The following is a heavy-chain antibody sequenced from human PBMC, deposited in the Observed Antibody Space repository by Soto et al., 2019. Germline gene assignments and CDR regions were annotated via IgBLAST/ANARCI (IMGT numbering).Heavy chain of an antibody. CDR2: IYSGGRT. D-gene: IGHD5-18*01. CDR1: GVTVSSNF. CDR3: ARSEDSTTTYYHGLDV. Sequence: HPGGSLRLSCAASGVTVSSNFMTWVRQPPGKGLEWVSVIYSGGRTFYADSVRGRFTISRDNSKNTLYLQMNNVRVEDTAVYYCARSEDSTTTYYHGLDVWGQGTTVTVSS. J-gene: IGHJ6*02. V-gene: IGHV3-53*01.